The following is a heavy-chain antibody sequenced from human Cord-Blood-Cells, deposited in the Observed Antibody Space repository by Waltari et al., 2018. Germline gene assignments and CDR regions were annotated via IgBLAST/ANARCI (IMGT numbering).Heavy chain of an antibody. CDR3: ARGERWGWYFDL. CDR2: INPHGGGT. Sequence: QVQLVQSGAEVKKPGASVKVSCKASGYTFTGYYMHWVRQAPGQGLEWRGGINPHGGGTNYAQKVQGRVTMTRDTSISTAYMELSRLRSDDTAVYYCARGERWGWYFDLRGRGTLVTVSS. D-gene: IGHD1-26*01. J-gene: IGHJ2*01. V-gene: IGHV1-2*02. CDR1: GYTFTGYY.